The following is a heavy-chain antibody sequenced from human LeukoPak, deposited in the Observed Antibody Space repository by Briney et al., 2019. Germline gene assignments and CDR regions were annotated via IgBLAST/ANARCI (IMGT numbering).Heavy chain of an antibody. V-gene: IGHV3-23*01. CDR2: IGRDPTTT. Sequence: PGGSLRLSCTASGFTFRNYVMNWVRQAPGRGLAWVSLIGRDPTTTYYADSVKGRFTISRDNSKNTVYLETNSLRPEDTAVYYCAAYYYDSGSSSRGEFDYWGQGVLVTVSS. CDR3: AAYYYDSGSSSRGEFDY. J-gene: IGHJ4*02. D-gene: IGHD3-10*01. CDR1: GFTFRNYV.